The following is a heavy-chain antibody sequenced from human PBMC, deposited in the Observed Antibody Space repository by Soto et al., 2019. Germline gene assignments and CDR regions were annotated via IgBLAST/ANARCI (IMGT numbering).Heavy chain of an antibody. CDR1: GGSFSGYY. CDR2: INHSGST. Sequence: QVQLQQWGAGLLKPSETLSLTCAVYGGSFSGYYWSWIRQPPGKGLEWIGEINHSGSTNYNPSLKSRVTISVDTSKNQFSLKLSSVTAAAKAVYYCARGRVVTMVRGVIRYYYYMDVWGKGTTVTVSS. D-gene: IGHD3-10*01. J-gene: IGHJ6*03. V-gene: IGHV4-34*01. CDR3: ARGRVVTMVRGVIRYYYYMDV.